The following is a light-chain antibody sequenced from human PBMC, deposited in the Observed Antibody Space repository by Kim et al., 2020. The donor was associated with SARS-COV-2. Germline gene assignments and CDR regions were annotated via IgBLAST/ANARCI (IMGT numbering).Light chain of an antibody. J-gene: IGKJ2*01. CDR3: QQYYDFPFT. V-gene: IGKV1D-8*02. CDR2: SAS. Sequence: SASTGDRVTISCRMRQGIMNSLAWYQQRRGKAPELLVSSASTLQSGVPPRFSGSGFGTDFTLTISSLQSEDFATYYCQQYYDFPFTFGQGTKLEI. CDR1: QGIMNS.